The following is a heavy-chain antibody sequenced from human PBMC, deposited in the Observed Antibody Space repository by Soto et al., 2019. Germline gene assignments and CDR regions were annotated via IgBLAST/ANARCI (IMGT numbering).Heavy chain of an antibody. J-gene: IGHJ6*03. CDR2: IYYSGST. Sequence: PSKTSSLTRTVSGGCICSSSYYWGWIRQPPGRGLEWIGSIYYSGSTYYNPSLKSRFTISVDTSKNQFSLKLSSVTAADTAVYYCATQGDVMAVYAISYYYYMDVWGKGTTVT. CDR3: ATQGDVMAVYAISYYYYMDV. CDR1: GGCICSSSYY. V-gene: IGHV4-39*01. D-gene: IGHD2-8*02.